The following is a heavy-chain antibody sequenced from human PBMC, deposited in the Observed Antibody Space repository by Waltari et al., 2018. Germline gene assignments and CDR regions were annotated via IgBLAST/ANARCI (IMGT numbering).Heavy chain of an antibody. D-gene: IGHD1-7*01. CDR2: ISSAARTI. CDR1: GFTFASFE. Sequence: EVRLVESGGTSVQPGGSLRLSCLASGFTFASFELNWVRQAPGKGPEWISYISSAARTIYYADSVKGRFTVSRDNGKNVLYLQMNNLRSEDTAMYYCARDQGPANFNWLDAWGQGTRVTVSS. J-gene: IGHJ5*02. V-gene: IGHV3-48*03. CDR3: ARDQGPANFNWLDA.